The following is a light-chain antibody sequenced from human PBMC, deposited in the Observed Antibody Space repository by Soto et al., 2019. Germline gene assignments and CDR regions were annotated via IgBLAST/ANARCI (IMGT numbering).Light chain of an antibody. V-gene: IGKV1-39*01. CDR2: VTS. CDR1: QNITKF. Sequence: DIQMTQSPSSLSASVGDRVTVTCRPSQNITKFLNWYQEKSGKAPKVLIYVTSNLENGVPSRFSGSGSGTEFTLTISSLQPEDFATFDCQQTYSAPGTFGQGTRVE. CDR3: QQTYSAPGT. J-gene: IGKJ1*01.